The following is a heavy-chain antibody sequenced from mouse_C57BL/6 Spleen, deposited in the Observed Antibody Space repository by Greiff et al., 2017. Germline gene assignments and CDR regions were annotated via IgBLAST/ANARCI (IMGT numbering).Heavy chain of an antibody. CDR3: ARGGPGYWYFDV. V-gene: IGHV1-82*01. Sequence: QVQLQQSGPELVKPGASVKISCKASGYAFSSSWMNWVKQRPGKGLEWIGRIYPGDGDTNYNGKFKGKATLTADKSSSTAYMQLLSLASADSSVYFCARGGPGYWYFDVWGTGTTVTVSS. CDR2: IYPGDGDT. CDR1: GYAFSSSW. J-gene: IGHJ1*03.